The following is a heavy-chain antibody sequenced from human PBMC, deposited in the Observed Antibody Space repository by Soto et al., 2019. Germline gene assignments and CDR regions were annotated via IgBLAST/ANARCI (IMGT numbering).Heavy chain of an antibody. Sequence: QVQLQESGPGLVEPSETLSLTCTVSGGSMTNYYWSWIRQPPGKGLEWIGYIYYSGNTNYNSSFKGRVTISIEMSKNQYPLQLSSVTAADTAVYYWARPFDIWGQGTMVTVSS. V-gene: IGHV4-59*08. CDR1: GGSMTNYY. CDR2: IYYSGNT. J-gene: IGHJ3*02. CDR3: ARPFDI.